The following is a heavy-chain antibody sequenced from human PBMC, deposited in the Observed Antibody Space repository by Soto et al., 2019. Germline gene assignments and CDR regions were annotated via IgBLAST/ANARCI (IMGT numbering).Heavy chain of an antibody. Sequence: SETLSLTCTVSGGSISSGGYYWSWIRQHPGKGLEWIGYIYYSGSTYYNPSLKSRVTISVDTSKNQFSLKLSSVTAADTAVYYCAREGTHDYGDYFDYWGQGTLVTVSS. V-gene: IGHV4-31*03. J-gene: IGHJ4*02. CDR1: GGSISSGGYY. D-gene: IGHD4-17*01. CDR2: IYYSGST. CDR3: AREGTHDYGDYFDY.